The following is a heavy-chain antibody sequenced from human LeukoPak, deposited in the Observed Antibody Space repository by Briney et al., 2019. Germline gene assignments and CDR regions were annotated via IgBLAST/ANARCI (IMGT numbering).Heavy chain of an antibody. J-gene: IGHJ4*02. D-gene: IGHD4-23*01. CDR2: INHSGST. Sequence: PSETLSLTCAVYGGSFSGYYWSWIRQPPGKGLEWIGEINHSGSTNYNPSLKSRVTISVDTSKNQFSLKLSSVTAADTAVYYCARDRGYGGKRGGYYFDYWGQGTLVTVSS. CDR1: GGSFSGYY. V-gene: IGHV4-34*01. CDR3: ARDRGYGGKRGGYYFDY.